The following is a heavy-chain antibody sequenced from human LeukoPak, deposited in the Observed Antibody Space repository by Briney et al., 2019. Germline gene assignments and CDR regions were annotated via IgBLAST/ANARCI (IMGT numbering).Heavy chain of an antibody. Sequence: GGSLRLSCAASGFTVSSNYMSSVRQAPGKGLEWVSVIYSGGSTYYADSVKGRFTLSRDNSKNTLYLQMNSLRAEDTAVYYCARGVVVIDDAFDIWGQGTMVTVSS. CDR2: IYSGGST. CDR1: GFTVSSNY. J-gene: IGHJ3*02. D-gene: IGHD3-22*01. CDR3: ARGVVVIDDAFDI. V-gene: IGHV3-53*01.